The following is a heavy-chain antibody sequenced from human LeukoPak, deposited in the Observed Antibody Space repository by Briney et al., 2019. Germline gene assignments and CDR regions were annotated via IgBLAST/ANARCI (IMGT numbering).Heavy chain of an antibody. CDR1: GFTFSSYW. J-gene: IGHJ4*02. V-gene: IGHV3-7*01. CDR3: ASGYCSGGTCYSGIDY. CDR2: INQDGSLK. Sequence: GGSLRLSCAASGFTFSSYWMTWVRQAPGKGLEWVANINQDGSLKNYVDSVKGRFSISRDNAKNSLYLQVNSLRVEDTAVYYCASGYCSGGTCYSGIDYWGQGTLVTVSS. D-gene: IGHD2-15*01.